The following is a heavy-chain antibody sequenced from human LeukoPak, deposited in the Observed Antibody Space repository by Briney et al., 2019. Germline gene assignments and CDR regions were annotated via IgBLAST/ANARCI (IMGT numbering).Heavy chain of an antibody. CDR3: ARYDSSGYYPEFDP. CDR1: GGSFSGYY. D-gene: IGHD3-22*01. CDR2: INHSGST. Sequence: SETLSLTCAVYGGSFSGYYWSWIRQPPGKGLEWIGEINHSGSTNYNPSLKSRVTISVETSKNQFSLKLSSVTAADTAVYYCARYDSSGYYPEFDPWGQGTLVTVSS. V-gene: IGHV4-34*01. J-gene: IGHJ5*02.